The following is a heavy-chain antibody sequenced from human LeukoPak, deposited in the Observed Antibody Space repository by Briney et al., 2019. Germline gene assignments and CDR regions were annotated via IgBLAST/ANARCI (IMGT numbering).Heavy chain of an antibody. CDR3: ARGESYYYDSSDYGPFDY. J-gene: IGHJ4*02. CDR1: GFTFSDYY. D-gene: IGHD3-22*01. V-gene: IGHV3-11*01. CDR2: ISSSGSTI. Sequence: GGSLRLSCAASGFTFSDYYMSWIRQAPGKGLEWVSYISSSGSTIYYADSVKGRFTISGDNAKNSLYLQMNSLRAEDTAVYYCARGESYYYDSSDYGPFDYWGQGTLVTVSS.